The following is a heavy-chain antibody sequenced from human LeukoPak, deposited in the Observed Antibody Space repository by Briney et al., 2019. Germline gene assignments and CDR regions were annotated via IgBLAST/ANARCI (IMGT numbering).Heavy chain of an antibody. J-gene: IGHJ4*02. CDR2: ISSSSSYI. V-gene: IGHV3-21*01. CDR1: GFTFISYS. D-gene: IGHD3-3*01. CDR3: ARDGEWLPGIFDY. Sequence: GGSLRLSCAASGFTFISYSMNWGRQAPGRVLGWVSSISSSSSYIYYAESVKGRFTSSRDNAKNSLYLQMNSLRAEDTAVYYCARDGEWLPGIFDYWGQGTLVTVSS.